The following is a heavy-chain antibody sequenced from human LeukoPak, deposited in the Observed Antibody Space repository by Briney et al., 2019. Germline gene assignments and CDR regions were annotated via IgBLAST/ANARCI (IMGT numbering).Heavy chain of an antibody. CDR1: GYTFTGYY. CDR3: ARDLGYSSSSVY. J-gene: IGHJ4*02. V-gene: IGHV1-2*02. Sequence: ASVKVSCKASGYTFTGYYMHWVRQAPGQGLEWMGWINPNSGDTNYAQKFQARVTMTRDTSISTAYMELSRLRPDDTAVYYCARDLGYSSSSVYWGQGTLVTVSS. D-gene: IGHD6-6*01. CDR2: INPNSGDT.